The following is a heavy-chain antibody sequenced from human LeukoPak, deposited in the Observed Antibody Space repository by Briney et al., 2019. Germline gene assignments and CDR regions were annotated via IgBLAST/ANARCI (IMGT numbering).Heavy chain of an antibody. Sequence: PSQTLSLTCTVSGGSISSGDYYWSWIRQPPGKGLEWIGYIYYSGSTYYNPSLKSRVTISVDRSKNQFSLKLSSVTAADTAVYYCASHAYCTNGVCYSYWYFDLWGRGTLVTVSS. CDR2: IYYSGST. D-gene: IGHD2-8*01. CDR3: ASHAYCTNGVCYSYWYFDL. CDR1: GGSISSGDYY. J-gene: IGHJ2*01. V-gene: IGHV4-30-4*01.